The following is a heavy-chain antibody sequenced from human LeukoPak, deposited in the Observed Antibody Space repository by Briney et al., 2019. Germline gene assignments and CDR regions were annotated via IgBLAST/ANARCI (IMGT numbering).Heavy chain of an antibody. V-gene: IGHV3-33*01. D-gene: IGHD6-13*01. J-gene: IGHJ4*02. CDR2: IWYDGSNK. CDR1: GFTFSSYG. CDR3: ARAVDLYSSSWGFDY. Sequence: PGRSLRLSCAASGFTFSSYGMHWIRQAPGKGLEWVAVIWYDGSNKYYADSVKGRFTISRDNSKNTLYLQMNSLRAEDTAVYYCARAVDLYSSSWGFDYWGQGTLVTVSS.